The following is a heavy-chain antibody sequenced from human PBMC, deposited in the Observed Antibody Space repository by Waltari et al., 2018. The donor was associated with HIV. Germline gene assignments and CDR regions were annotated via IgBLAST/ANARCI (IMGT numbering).Heavy chain of an antibody. CDR1: GGPFRGSY. CDR3: AREAGYNSGWYGGYYFDF. Sequence: QVQLQQWGARQLKASDTLSITCAVYGGPFRGSYWTWIRQSPGKGLEWIGEINHSGTTNYSPSLKSRVTISRDTSKNQFALKLTSVTAADTAVYYCAREAGYNSGWYGGYYFDFWGQGALVTVSS. V-gene: IGHV4-34*02. D-gene: IGHD6-19*01. J-gene: IGHJ4*02. CDR2: INHSGTT.